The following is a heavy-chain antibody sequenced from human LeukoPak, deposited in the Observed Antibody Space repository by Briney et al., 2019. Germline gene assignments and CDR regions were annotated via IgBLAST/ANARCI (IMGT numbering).Heavy chain of an antibody. Sequence: ASVKVSCKASGYTFTGYYMHWVRQAPGQGLEWMGWINPNSGGTNYAQKFQGWVTMTRDTSISTAYMELSRLRSDDTAVYYCARSPMVRGVMRHIYNWFDPWGQGTLVTVSS. CDR2: INPNSGGT. D-gene: IGHD3-10*01. V-gene: IGHV1-2*04. CDR3: ARSPMVRGVMRHIYNWFDP. CDR1: GYTFTGYY. J-gene: IGHJ5*02.